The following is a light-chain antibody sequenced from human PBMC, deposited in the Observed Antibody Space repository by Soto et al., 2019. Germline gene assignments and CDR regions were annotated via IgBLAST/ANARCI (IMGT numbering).Light chain of an antibody. CDR3: QQYKT. V-gene: IGKV3-20*01. CDR1: QSVSTSY. J-gene: IGKJ1*01. CDR2: DAF. Sequence: EIVFTQSPGTLSLSPGERATLSCRASQSVSTSYVAWYQQKFGQAPRLLIYDAFSRATGIPDRFSASGSGTDFTLTISRLEPEEFAVYYCQQYKTFGQGTKVDIK.